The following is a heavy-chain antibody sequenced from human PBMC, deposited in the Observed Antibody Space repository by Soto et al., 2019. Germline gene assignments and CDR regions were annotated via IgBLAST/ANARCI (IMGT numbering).Heavy chain of an antibody. Sequence: QVQPVQSGAEVKKPGSSVKVSCKASGGDFSNYAISWVRQAPGQGPEWMGGIIPIFRTATYAQKFQGRVTITADESTRTAYVELSGLTSEDTADYYCARDSLIPSAADYYFDMDVWGQGTTVSVSS. D-gene: IGHD2-21*01. CDR2: IIPIFRTA. CDR3: ARDSLIPSAADYYFDMDV. V-gene: IGHV1-69*01. CDR1: GGDFSNYA. J-gene: IGHJ6*02.